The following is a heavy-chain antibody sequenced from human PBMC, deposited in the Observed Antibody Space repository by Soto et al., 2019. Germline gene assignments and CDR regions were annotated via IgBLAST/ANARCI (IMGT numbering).Heavy chain of an antibody. CDR1: GGTFSSYT. CDR2: IIPILGIA. CDR3: ARVARRGVFGGVIRDY. Sequence: QVQLVQSGAEVKKPGSSVKVSCKASGGTFSSYTISWVRQAPGQGLEWMGRIIPILGIANYAQKFQGRVTITADKSTSTAYMELSSLRSEDTAVYYCARVARRGVFGGVIRDYWGQGTLVTVSS. D-gene: IGHD3-3*01. V-gene: IGHV1-69*02. J-gene: IGHJ4*02.